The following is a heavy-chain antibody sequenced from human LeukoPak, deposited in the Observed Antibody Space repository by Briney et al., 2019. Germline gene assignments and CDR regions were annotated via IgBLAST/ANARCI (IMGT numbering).Heavy chain of an antibody. J-gene: IGHJ6*02. CDR2: ISYDGSNK. CDR1: GFTFSSYA. D-gene: IGHD3-16*02. CDR3: ARDLSTDDYGMDA. Sequence: GGSLRLSCAASGFTFSSYAMHWVRQAPGKGLEWVAVISYDGSNKYYADSVKGRFTISRDNSKNTLYLQMNSLRAEDTAVYYCARDLSTDDYGMDAWGQGTTVTVSS. V-gene: IGHV3-30-3*01.